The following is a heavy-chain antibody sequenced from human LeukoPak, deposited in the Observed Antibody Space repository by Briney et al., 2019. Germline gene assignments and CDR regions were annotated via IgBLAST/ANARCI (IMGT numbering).Heavy chain of an antibody. J-gene: IGHJ3*02. CDR2: ISAYNGNT. CDR3: ARGGLGYGSGSDAFYI. CDR1: GYTFTIYG. Sequence: ASVKVSYKASGYTFTIYGTSWVRRAPGQGLEWMGWISAYNGNTNYAQKLQGRVTMTTDTSTSTAYMERRSLRSGETAVKYCARGGLGYGSGSDAFYICGQGTMVTVSS. D-gene: IGHD3-10*01. V-gene: IGHV1-18*01.